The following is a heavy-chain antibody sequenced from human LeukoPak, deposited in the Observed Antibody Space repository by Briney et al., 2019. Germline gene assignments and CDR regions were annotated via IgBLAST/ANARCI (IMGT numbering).Heavy chain of an antibody. V-gene: IGHV4-34*01. CDR3: ARRYSSSSTSMNNWFDP. CDR1: GGSFSGYY. D-gene: IGHD6-6*01. CDR2: INHSGST. Sequence: SETLSLTCAVYGGSFSGYYWSWIRQPPGKGLEWIGEINHSGSTNYNPSLKGRVTISVDTSKNQFSLKLSSVTAADTAVYYCARRYSSSSTSMNNWFDPWGQGTLVTVSS. J-gene: IGHJ5*02.